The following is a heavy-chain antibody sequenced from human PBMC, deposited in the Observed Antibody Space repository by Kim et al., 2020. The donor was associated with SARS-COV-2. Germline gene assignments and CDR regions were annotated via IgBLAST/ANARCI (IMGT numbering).Heavy chain of an antibody. J-gene: IGHJ4*01. Sequence: GGSLRLSCAASGFTLSNFGLHWVRQAPGKGLEWVTTIWFDGIKTSYADSVKGLFTASRDNSKNPLHLQMNILRAEDTAVYYSARDYRGNNPIQFLGYWG. CDR2: IWFDGIKT. CDR1: GFTLSNFG. V-gene: IGHV3-33*01. D-gene: IGHD3-3*01. CDR3: ARDYRGNNPIQFLGY.